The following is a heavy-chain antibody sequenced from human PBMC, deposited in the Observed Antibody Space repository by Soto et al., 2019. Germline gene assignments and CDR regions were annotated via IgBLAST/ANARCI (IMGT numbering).Heavy chain of an antibody. V-gene: IGHV4-31*03. D-gene: IGHD2-8*01. CDR2: IYYSGST. CDR1: GGSISSGGYY. J-gene: IGHJ5*02. Sequence: QVQLQESGPGLVKPSQTLSLTCTVSGGSISSGGYYWSWIRQHPGKGLEWIGYIYYSGSTYYNPSLKSRVTISVDTSKNQFSLKLSSVTAADTAVYYCARDLNSGTRYCTNGVCYQAGLFDPWGQGTLVTVSS. CDR3: ARDLNSGTRYCTNGVCYQAGLFDP.